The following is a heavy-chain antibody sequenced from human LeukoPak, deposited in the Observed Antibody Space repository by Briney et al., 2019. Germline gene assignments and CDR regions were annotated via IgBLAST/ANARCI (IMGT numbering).Heavy chain of an antibody. CDR1: RFTFSSYG. D-gene: IGHD5-18*01. Sequence: GGSLRLSCAASRFTFSSYGMHWVRQAPGKGLEWVSYISSSSSTIYYADSVKGRFTISRDNAKNSLYLQMNSLRAEDTAVYYCARGGGIQLNYWGQGTLVTVSS. CDR3: ARGGGIQLNY. V-gene: IGHV3-48*01. J-gene: IGHJ4*02. CDR2: ISSSSSTI.